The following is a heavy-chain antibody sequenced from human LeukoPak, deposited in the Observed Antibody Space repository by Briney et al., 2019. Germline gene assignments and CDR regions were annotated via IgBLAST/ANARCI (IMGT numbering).Heavy chain of an antibody. CDR3: ARDYCTSTTCPNWFDP. D-gene: IGHD2-2*01. CDR2: MYYSGST. Sequence: SETLSLTCTVSGDSISSSSYYWGWIRQPPGKGLEWIGSMYYSGSTYYNLSLKSRVTISVDKSKNQFSLKLNSVTAADTAVYYCARDYCTSTTCPNWFDPWGQGTLVTVSS. J-gene: IGHJ5*02. V-gene: IGHV4-39*07. CDR1: GDSISSSSYY.